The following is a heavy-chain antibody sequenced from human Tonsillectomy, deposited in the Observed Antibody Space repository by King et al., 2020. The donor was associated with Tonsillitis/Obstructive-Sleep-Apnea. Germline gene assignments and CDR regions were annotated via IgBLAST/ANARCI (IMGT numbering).Heavy chain of an antibody. CDR3: ARVGLVDAFDI. Sequence: KLVQSGEGLVQPGGSLRLSCAASGFTFSDYAMHWVRQAPGKGLEYVSAITSNGDSTYYADSVEGRFSISRDNSKNTLYLQMGSLRAEDMAVYYCARVGLVDAFDIWGQGTMVTVSS. J-gene: IGHJ3*02. CDR1: GFTFSDYA. V-gene: IGHV3-64*02. D-gene: IGHD3-10*01. CDR2: ITSNGDST.